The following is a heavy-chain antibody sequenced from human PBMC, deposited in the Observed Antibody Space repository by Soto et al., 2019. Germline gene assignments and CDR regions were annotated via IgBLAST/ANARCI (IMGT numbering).Heavy chain of an antibody. Sequence: ASVKVSCKASGYTFTSYGISWVRQAPGQGLEWMGWISAYNGNTNYAQKLQGRVTMTTDTSTSTAYMELRSLRSDDTAVYYCARDRGGSGYDFWSGRAPDNNWFDPWGQGTLVTVSS. D-gene: IGHD3-3*01. CDR3: ARDRGGSGYDFWSGRAPDNNWFDP. CDR2: ISAYNGNT. CDR1: GYTFTSYG. J-gene: IGHJ5*02. V-gene: IGHV1-18*01.